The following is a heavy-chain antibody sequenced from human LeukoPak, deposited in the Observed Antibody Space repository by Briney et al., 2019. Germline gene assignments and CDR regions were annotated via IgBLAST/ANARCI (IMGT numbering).Heavy chain of an antibody. CDR3: ARDSLARLMFLTGGRRNFDY. J-gene: IGHJ4*02. CDR2: ISAYNGNT. D-gene: IGHD3-10*02. CDR1: GYTFTSYG. Sequence: GASVKVSCKASGYTFTSYGISWVRQAPGQGLEWMGWISAYNGNTNYAQKLQGRVTMTTDTSTSTAYMELRSLRSDDTAVYYCARDSLARLMFLTGGRRNFDYWGQGTLVTVSS. V-gene: IGHV1-18*01.